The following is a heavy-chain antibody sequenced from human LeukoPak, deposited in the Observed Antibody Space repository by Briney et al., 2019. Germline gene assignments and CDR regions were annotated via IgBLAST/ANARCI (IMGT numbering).Heavy chain of an antibody. J-gene: IGHJ5*02. V-gene: IGHV3-23*01. CDR1: GFTFSSYA. Sequence: PGGSLRLSCAASGFTFSSYAMSWVRQAPGKGLEWVSAISGSGGSTYYADSVKGRFTISRDNAKNSLYLQMNSLRAEDTAVYYCARDDGYSSGWYGYWFDPWGQGTLVTVSS. CDR2: ISGSGGST. D-gene: IGHD6-19*01. CDR3: ARDDGYSSGWYGYWFDP.